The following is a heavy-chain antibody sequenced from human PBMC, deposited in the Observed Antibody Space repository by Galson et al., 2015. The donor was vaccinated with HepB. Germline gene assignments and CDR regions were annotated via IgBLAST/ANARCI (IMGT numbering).Heavy chain of an antibody. V-gene: IGHV1-24*01. CDR2: FDPEDGET. J-gene: IGHJ6*03. CDR1: GYTLTELS. Sequence: QSGAEVKKPGESLRISCKVSGYTLTELSMHWVRQAPGKGLEWMGGFDPEDGETIYAQKFQGRVTMTEDTSTDTAYMELSSLRSEDTAVYYCATDSRPPVYWRSYYYYYYMDVWGKGTTVTVSS. CDR3: ATDSRPPVYWRSYYYYYYMDV. D-gene: IGHD2-8*01.